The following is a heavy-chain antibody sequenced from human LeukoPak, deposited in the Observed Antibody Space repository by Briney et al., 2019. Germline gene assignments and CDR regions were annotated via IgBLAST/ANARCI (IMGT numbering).Heavy chain of an antibody. J-gene: IGHJ5*02. CDR2: INPNSGGT. CDR3: ARGSRIFGVVIMYNWFDP. D-gene: IGHD3-3*01. Sequence: ASVKVSCKASGYTFTGYYMHWVRQAPGQGLEWMGWINPNSGGTNYAQKFQGWVTMTRDTSIGTAYMELSRLRSDDTAVYYCARGSRIFGVVIMYNWFDPWGQGTLVTVSS. V-gene: IGHV1-2*04. CDR1: GYTFTGYY.